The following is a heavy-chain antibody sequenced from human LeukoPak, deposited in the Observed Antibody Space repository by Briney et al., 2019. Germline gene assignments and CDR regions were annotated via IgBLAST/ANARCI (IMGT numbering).Heavy chain of an antibody. CDR1: GGSFSGYY. CDR2: INHSGST. CDR3: ARHSSLWFWELWAFDY. D-gene: IGHD3-10*01. J-gene: IGHJ4*02. V-gene: IGHV4-34*01. Sequence: SETLSLTCAVYGGSFSGYYWSWIRQPPGKGLEWIGEINHSGSTNYNPSLKSRVTISVDTSKNQFSLKLSSVTAADTAVYYCARHSSLWFWELWAFDYWGQGTLVTVSS.